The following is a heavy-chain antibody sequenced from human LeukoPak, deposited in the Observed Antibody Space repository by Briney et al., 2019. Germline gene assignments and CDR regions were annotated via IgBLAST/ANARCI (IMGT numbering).Heavy chain of an antibody. CDR1: GFTFSSHS. J-gene: IGHJ4*02. CDR2: ISSSSSYI. D-gene: IGHD2-2*01. V-gene: IGHV3-21*01. CDR3: ARDLSSSTSCYYY. Sequence: PGGSLRLSCAASGFTFSSHSMNWVRQAPGKGLEWVSSISSSSSYIYYADSVKGRFTISRDNAKNSLYLQMNSLRAEDTAVYYCARDLSSSTSCYYYWGQGTLVTVSS.